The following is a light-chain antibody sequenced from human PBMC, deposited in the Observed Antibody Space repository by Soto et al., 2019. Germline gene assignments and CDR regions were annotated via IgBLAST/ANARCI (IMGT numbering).Light chain of an antibody. Sequence: QSVLTQPASVSGSPGQSITISCTGTSSTVGGFNVVSWYQQHPGKAPKVIIYEGIKRPSGVSNRFSGSNSGSTASLTISGLQVEDEADYYCTSYLYSSGHFVFGTGTKVTVL. J-gene: IGLJ1*01. CDR2: EGI. CDR3: TSYLYSSGHFV. V-gene: IGLV2-14*02. CDR1: SSTVGGFNV.